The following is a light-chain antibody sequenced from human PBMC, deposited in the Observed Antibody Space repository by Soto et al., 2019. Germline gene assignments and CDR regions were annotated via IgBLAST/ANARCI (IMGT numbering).Light chain of an antibody. CDR3: QQYKTYSPT. CDR1: QSISSW. CDR2: MAS. Sequence: DIPMTQSPSTLSASVGDRVTITCRASQSISSWLAWYQRRPGKAPKLLIYMASTLEVGVPSRFSGSASGTEFTLTISSLQPDDSATYYCQQYKTYSPTFGQGTKVEI. V-gene: IGKV1-5*03. J-gene: IGKJ1*01.